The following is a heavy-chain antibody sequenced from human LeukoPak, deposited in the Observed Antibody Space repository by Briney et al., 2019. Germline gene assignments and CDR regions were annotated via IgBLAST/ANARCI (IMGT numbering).Heavy chain of an antibody. V-gene: IGHV3-53*01. J-gene: IGHJ4*02. D-gene: IGHD2-15*01. CDR1: GFTVSSNY. Sequence: GGSLRLFCAASGFTVSSNYMSWVRQARGKGLEWVSVIYSGGNTYYADSVTGRFTISRDNSKDTLFLQMNSLRAEDTAVYYGARAQYCSGGSCYGDYWGQGTLVTVSS. CDR3: ARAQYCSGGSCYGDY. CDR2: IYSGGNT.